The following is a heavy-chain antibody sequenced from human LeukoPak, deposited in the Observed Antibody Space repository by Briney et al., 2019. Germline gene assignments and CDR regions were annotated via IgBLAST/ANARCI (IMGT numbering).Heavy chain of an antibody. J-gene: IGHJ5*02. CDR1: GGSFSGYY. CDR3: ARAAVAGTGFWFDP. V-gene: IGHV4-34*01. Sequence: SETLSLTCAVYGGSFSGYYWSWIRQPPGKGLEWIGEINHSGSTNYNPSLKSRVTISVDTSKNQFSLKLSSVTAADTAMYYCARAAVAGTGFWFDPWGQGTLVTVSS. D-gene: IGHD6-19*01. CDR2: INHSGST.